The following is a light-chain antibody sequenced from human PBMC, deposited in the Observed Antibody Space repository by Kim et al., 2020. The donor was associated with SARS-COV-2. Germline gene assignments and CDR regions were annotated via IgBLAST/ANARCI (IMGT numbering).Light chain of an antibody. J-gene: IGKJ4*01. CDR2: DAS. V-gene: IGKV3-11*01. CDR3: QQRIHWPLT. CDR1: QSVGSY. Sequence: LSPGERATLSCRASQSVGSYLAWYQQKPGQAPRLLIYDASNRATDIPARFSGSGSGTDFTLTISSLEPEDLAVYYCQQRIHWPLTFGGGTKVDIK.